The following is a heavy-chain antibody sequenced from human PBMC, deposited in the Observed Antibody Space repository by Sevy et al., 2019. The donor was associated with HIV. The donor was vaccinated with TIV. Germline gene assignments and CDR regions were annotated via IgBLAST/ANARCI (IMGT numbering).Heavy chain of an antibody. V-gene: IGHV3-7*03. J-gene: IGHJ2*01. Sequence: PGGSLRLSCAASGFTFSNYWMSWVRQAPGKGLEWVANIKQDGNEKYYVDSVKGRFTISRDNAKNSLYLQMNSLRAEDTAVYYCARARGYIYGFYWYFDLWGRGTLVTVSS. CDR1: GFTFSNYW. D-gene: IGHD5-18*01. CDR3: ARARGYIYGFYWYFDL. CDR2: IKQDGNEK.